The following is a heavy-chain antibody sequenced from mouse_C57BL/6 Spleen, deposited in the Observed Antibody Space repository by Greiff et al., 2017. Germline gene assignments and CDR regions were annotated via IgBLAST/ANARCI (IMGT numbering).Heavy chain of an antibody. J-gene: IGHJ3*01. D-gene: IGHD1-1*01. Sequence: EVQVVESGGGLVKPGGSLKLSCAASGFTFSSYAMSWVRQTPEKRLEWVATISDGGSYTYYPDNVKGRFTISRDNAKNNLYLQMSHLKSEDTAMYYCARDSSQFAYWGQGTLVTVSA. CDR1: GFTFSSYA. CDR3: ARDSSQFAY. CDR2: ISDGGSYT. V-gene: IGHV5-4*01.